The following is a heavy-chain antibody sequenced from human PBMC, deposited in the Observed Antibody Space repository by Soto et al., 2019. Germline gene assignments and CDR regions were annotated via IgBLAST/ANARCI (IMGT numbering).Heavy chain of an antibody. CDR3: AKTASMTIRDGFDY. CDR2: ISGSGSNP. D-gene: IGHD4-17*01. Sequence: EVQVLESGGGLVQPGGSLRLSCAASGFTFSSYAMSWVRQAPGQGLEWVSAISGSGSNPYYADSVKGRFTISRDNSKNTLYLQMICLRAEDTALYYCAKTASMTIRDGFDYWGQGTLVTVSS. J-gene: IGHJ4*02. CDR1: GFTFSSYA. V-gene: IGHV3-23*01.